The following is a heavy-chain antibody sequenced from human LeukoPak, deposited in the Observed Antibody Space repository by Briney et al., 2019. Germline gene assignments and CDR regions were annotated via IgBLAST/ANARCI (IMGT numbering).Heavy chain of an antibody. Sequence: SETLSLTCTVSGGSISSGSYYWSWIRQPAGKGLEWIGRIYTSGSTNYNPSLKSRVTISVDTSKNQFSLKLSSVTAADTAVYYCARESGFLEWSPWDYYYMDVWGKGTTVTVSS. CDR3: ARESGFLEWSPWDYYYMDV. J-gene: IGHJ6*03. CDR1: GGSISSGSYY. D-gene: IGHD3-3*01. CDR2: IYTSGST. V-gene: IGHV4-61*02.